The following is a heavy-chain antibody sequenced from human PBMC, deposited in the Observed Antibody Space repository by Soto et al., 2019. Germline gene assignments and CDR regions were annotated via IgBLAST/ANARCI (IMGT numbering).Heavy chain of an antibody. J-gene: IGHJ6*03. CDR2: LNPNNGNT. D-gene: IGHD3-10*01. V-gene: IGHV1-8*01. Sequence: QAQLEQSGAEVKEPGASVKVSCKASENTFTNYDIIWVRQAPGQGLEWMGWLNPNNGNTGYAPKFRGRVTXXXXXXXXXXXXXXXXXXXXXXXVYYCSRSEVGDYMDVWGKGTTVTVSS. CDR1: ENTFTNYD. CDR3: SRSEVGDYMDV.